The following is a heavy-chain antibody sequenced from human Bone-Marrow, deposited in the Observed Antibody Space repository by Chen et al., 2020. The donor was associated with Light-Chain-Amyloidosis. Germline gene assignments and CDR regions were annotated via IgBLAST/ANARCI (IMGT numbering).Heavy chain of an antibody. J-gene: IGHJ6*02. CDR2: INPNSDST. Sequence: QVQLVQSGAEVKKPGASVKVSCEASGYTFTGYHMHWVRQAPGQGLEWMGWINPNSDSTIYAQKFQGRVTMTRDTSISTVYMELSRLRSDDTAVCYCAIGLHCSNTNCYLEFYYNAMDVWGQGTTVTVSS. CDR3: AIGLHCSNTNCYLEFYYNAMDV. V-gene: IGHV1-2*02. D-gene: IGHD2-2*01. CDR1: GYTFTGYH.